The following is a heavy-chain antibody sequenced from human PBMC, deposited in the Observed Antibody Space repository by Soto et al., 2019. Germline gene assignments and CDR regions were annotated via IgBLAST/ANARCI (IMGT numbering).Heavy chain of an antibody. CDR2: IHHSGRT. V-gene: IGHV4-4*02. CDR3: ARAPYCGADCYGGGLEL. J-gene: IGHJ1*01. Sequence: QVQLQESGPGLVKPSGTLSLTCAVSNASISSIKWWTWVRQSPGTGLEWIGEIHHSGRTNYNPSLNSRVTISVDKSKNQFSLKLYSVTAADTVVYYCARAPYCGADCYGGGLELWGQGTLVTVSS. CDR1: NASISSIKW. D-gene: IGHD2-21*01.